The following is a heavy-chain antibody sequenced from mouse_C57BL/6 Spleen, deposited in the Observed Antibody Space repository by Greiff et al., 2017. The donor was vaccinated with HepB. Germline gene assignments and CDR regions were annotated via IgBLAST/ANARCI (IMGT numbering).Heavy chain of an antibody. CDR2: INPSSGYT. CDR1: GYTFTSYT. J-gene: IGHJ2*01. D-gene: IGHD2-1*01. Sequence: QVQLKQSGAELARPGASVKMSCKASGYTFTSYTMHWVKQRPGQGLEWIGYINPSSGYTKYNQKFKDKATLTADKSSSTAYMQLSSLTSEDSAVYYCARDGNYYFDYWGQGTTLTVSS. CDR3: ARDGNYYFDY. V-gene: IGHV1-4*01.